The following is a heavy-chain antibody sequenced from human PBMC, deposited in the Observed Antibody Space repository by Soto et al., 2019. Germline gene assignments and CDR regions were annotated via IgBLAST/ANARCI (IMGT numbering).Heavy chain of an antibody. CDR2: ISYDGSNK. CDR3: AKCIVGGYYGMDV. D-gene: IGHD1-26*01. V-gene: IGHV3-30*18. J-gene: IGHJ6*02. CDR1: GFTFSSYG. Sequence: PGGSLRLSCAASGFTFSSYGMHWVRQAPGKGLEWVAVISYDGSNKYYADSVKGRFTISRDNSKNTLYLQMNSLRAEDTAVYYCAKCIVGGYYGMDVWGQGTTVTV.